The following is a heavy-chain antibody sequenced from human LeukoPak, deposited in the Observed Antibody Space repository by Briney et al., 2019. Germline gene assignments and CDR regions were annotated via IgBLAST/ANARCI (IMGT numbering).Heavy chain of an antibody. CDR1: GFTFSDYY. D-gene: IGHD6-6*01. Sequence: GGSLRLSCAASGFTFSDYYMNWIRQAPGKGLEGVSHISCSGSTIYYADSVKGLFTIPRDSAKITLSLPMNSLRSEDTAVHYCAKGRSGSIASLDSWGQGTLVTVSS. CDR3: AKGRSGSIASLDS. J-gene: IGHJ4*02. CDR2: ISCSGSTI. V-gene: IGHV3-11*04.